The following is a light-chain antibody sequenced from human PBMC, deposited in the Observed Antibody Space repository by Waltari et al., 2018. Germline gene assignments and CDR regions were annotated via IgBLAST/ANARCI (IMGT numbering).Light chain of an antibody. CDR3: CSYAGSYPHWV. J-gene: IGLJ3*02. Sequence: QSALTQPRSVSGSPGQSVTISCTGTSSDVGGYNYVTWYQQYPGKAPKLLIYDGTRLPSRGPDRSSGSQSGSTASLTISGLQAEDEADYYCCSYAGSYPHWVFGGGTKLTVL. V-gene: IGLV2-11*01. CDR2: DGT. CDR1: SSDVGGYNY.